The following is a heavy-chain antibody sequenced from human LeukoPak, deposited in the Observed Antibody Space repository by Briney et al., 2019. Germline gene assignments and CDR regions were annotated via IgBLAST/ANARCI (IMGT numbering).Heavy chain of an antibody. V-gene: IGHV3-23*01. CDR1: GFTFSDYY. CDR2: ISGSGGST. CDR3: AKRYSGYVSDFDY. J-gene: IGHJ4*02. Sequence: PGGSLRLSCAASGFTFSDYYMSWIRQAPGKGLEWVSAISGSGGSTYYADSVKGRFTISRDNSKNTLYLQMNSLRAEDTAVYYCAKRYSGYVSDFDYWGQGTLVTVSS. D-gene: IGHD5-12*01.